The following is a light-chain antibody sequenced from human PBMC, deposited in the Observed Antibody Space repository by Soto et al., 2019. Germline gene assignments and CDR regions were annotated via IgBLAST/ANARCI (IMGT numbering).Light chain of an antibody. Sequence: EIVLTQSPGTLSLSPGERATLSCRASQSASSSYLAWYQQKPGQAPRLLIYGASSRATGIPDRFSGSGSGTDFTLTISRLEPEDVAVYCCQQYGSSRTFGQGTKVEIK. J-gene: IGKJ1*01. CDR3: QQYGSSRT. CDR1: QSASSSY. V-gene: IGKV3-20*01. CDR2: GAS.